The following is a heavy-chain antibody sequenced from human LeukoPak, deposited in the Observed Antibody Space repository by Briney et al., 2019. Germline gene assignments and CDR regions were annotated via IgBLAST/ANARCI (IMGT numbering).Heavy chain of an antibody. CDR3: ARDLDGYNFFDY. Sequence: PGGSLRLSCAASGFTFSSYGMHWVRQAPGKGLEWVAVIWYDGSNKYYADSVKGRFTISRDNSKNTLYLQMNSLRAEDTAVYYCARDLDGYNFFDYWGQGTLVTVSS. D-gene: IGHD5-24*01. V-gene: IGHV3-33*01. J-gene: IGHJ4*02. CDR2: IWYDGSNK. CDR1: GFTFSSYG.